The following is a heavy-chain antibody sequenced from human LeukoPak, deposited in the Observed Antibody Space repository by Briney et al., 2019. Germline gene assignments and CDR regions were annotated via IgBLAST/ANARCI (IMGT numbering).Heavy chain of an antibody. CDR1: GFTFSSYK. CDR3: ARELISSGSLDY. Sequence: GGSLRLSCAASGFTFSSYKMNWVRQAPGKGLEWVSSISSSSSYIYYADSVRGRFTISRDNAKNSLYLQTNSLRAEDTAVYYCARELISSGSLDYWGQGTLGTVSS. J-gene: IGHJ4*02. V-gene: IGHV3-21*01. D-gene: IGHD3-10*01. CDR2: ISSSSSYI.